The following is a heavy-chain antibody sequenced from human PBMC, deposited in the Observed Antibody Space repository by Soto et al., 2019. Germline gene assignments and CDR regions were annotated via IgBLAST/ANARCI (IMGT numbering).Heavy chain of an antibody. D-gene: IGHD3-10*01. CDR3: ARAKYYGSGSYYPPIFYYYYGMDV. CDR1: GYTFTSYG. CDR2: ISAYNGNT. Sequence: GASVKVSCKASGYTFTSYGISWVRQAPEQGLEWKGWISAYNGNTNYAQKLQGRVTMTTDTSTSTAYMELRSLRSDDTAVYYCARAKYYGSGSYYPPIFYYYYGMDVWGQGTTVTVSS. V-gene: IGHV1-18*04. J-gene: IGHJ6*02.